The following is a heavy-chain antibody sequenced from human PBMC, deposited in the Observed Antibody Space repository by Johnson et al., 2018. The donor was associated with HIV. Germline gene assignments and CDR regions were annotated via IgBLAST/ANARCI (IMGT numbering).Heavy chain of an antibody. CDR2: IYSGGST. CDR3: VKERQLVRSFDI. CDR1: GFTFSSYG. Sequence: QVQLVESGGGVVQPGRSLRLSCAASGFTFSSYGMHWVRQAPGKGLEWVSVIYSGGSTYHADSVKGRFTISRDNTKNTLYLQMNSLRPEDTAVYYCVKERQLVRSFDIWGQGTMVAVSS. D-gene: IGHD6-6*01. J-gene: IGHJ3*02. V-gene: IGHV3-NL1*01.